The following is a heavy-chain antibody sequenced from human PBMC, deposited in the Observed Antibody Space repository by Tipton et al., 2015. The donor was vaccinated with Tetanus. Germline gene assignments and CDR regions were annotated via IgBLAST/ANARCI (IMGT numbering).Heavy chain of an antibody. CDR3: ARENFYALDY. Sequence: QLVQSGGGLVQPGGSLRLSCVASGFTFSGFWMTWVRQAPGKGLEWVANIKYDGSQKNYVDSVRGRFTISRDNAKNSLYLQMDSLRAEDTAVYFCARENFYALDYWGQGTLVTVSS. CDR2: IKYDGSQK. J-gene: IGHJ4*02. D-gene: IGHD2/OR15-2a*01. V-gene: IGHV3-7*03. CDR1: GFTFSGFW.